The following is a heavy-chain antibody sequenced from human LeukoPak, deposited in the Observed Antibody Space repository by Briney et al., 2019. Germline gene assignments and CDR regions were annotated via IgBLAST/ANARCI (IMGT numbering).Heavy chain of an antibody. J-gene: IGHJ6*02. CDR2: ISYDGSNK. D-gene: IGHD2-2*02. CDR1: AFIFSGHW. Sequence: GGSLRLSCEGSAFIFSGHWMNWVRQTPGKGLEWVAVISYDGSNKYYADSVKGRFTISRDNFKNTLYLQMNSLRAEDTAVYYCAKDVKDYYSCYMCHYYYYGMDVWGQGTTVTVSS. CDR3: AKDVKDYYSCYMCHYYYYGMDV. V-gene: IGHV3-30*18.